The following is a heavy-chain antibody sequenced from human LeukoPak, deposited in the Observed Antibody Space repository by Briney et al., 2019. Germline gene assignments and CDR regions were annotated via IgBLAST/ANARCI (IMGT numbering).Heavy chain of an antibody. D-gene: IGHD3-10*01. J-gene: IGHJ4*02. V-gene: IGHV3-30*18. Sequence: PGRSLRLSCAASGFTFGSYGMHWVRQAPGKGLEWVAVISYDGSNKYYADSVKGRFTISRDNSKNTLYLQMNSLRAEDTAVYYCAKGTRGVIIPNFDYWGQGTLVTVSS. CDR2: ISYDGSNK. CDR3: AKGTRGVIIPNFDY. CDR1: GFTFGSYG.